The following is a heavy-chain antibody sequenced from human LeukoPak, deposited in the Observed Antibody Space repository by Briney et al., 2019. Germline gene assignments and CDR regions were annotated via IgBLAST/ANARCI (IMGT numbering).Heavy chain of an antibody. CDR3: AKDKITMVRGVTDY. CDR1: GFTFSSYA. D-gene: IGHD3-10*01. J-gene: IGHJ4*02. CDR2: ISGSGGST. V-gene: IGHV3-23*01. Sequence: GGSLRLSCAASGFTFSSYAMSWVRHAPRKWLEWVSAISGSGGSTYYADSVKGRFTISRDNSKNTLYLQMNSLRAEDTAVYYCAKDKITMVRGVTDYWGQGTLVTVSS.